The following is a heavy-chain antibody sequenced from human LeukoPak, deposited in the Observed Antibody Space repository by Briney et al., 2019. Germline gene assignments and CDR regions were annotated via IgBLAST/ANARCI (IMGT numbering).Heavy chain of an antibody. CDR2: INPSGGST. D-gene: IGHD6-19*01. J-gene: IGHJ4*02. CDR3: ARELLRTGYSSGWFDY. CDR1: GYTFTSYY. Sequence: ASVTVSCKASGYTFTSYYMHWVRQAPGQGLEWVGIINPSGGSTSYAQKFQGRVTMTRDTSTSTVYMELSSLRSEDTAVYYCARELLRTGYSSGWFDYWGQGTLVTVSS. V-gene: IGHV1-46*01.